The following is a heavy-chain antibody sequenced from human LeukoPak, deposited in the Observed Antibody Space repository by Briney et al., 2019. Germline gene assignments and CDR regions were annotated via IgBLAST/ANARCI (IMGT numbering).Heavy chain of an antibody. J-gene: IGHJ4*02. CDR2: ISSSGSTI. D-gene: IGHD5-12*01. V-gene: IGHV3-11*01. CDR3: ARVGRGLATIGPYYFDF. CDR1: GFTFSDYY. Sequence: PGGSLRLSCAASGFTFSDYYMSWIRQAPGKGLEWVSYISSSGSTIYYADSVKGRFTISRDNPKNTVYLQMNSLRAEDTARYYCARVGRGLATIGPYYFDFWGQGTLVTVSS.